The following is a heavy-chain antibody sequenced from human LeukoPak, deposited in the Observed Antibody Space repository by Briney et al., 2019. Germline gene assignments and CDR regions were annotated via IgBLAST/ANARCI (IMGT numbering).Heavy chain of an antibody. Sequence: PSETLSLTCTVSSDFFSSVTDYWAWIRQPPGKGLEWIASGDYSGGTYYNPSLESRVAISADMSKNQFSLKLSSVTAADTAVYYCARRVVPLFTRAFDIWGQGTMVTVSS. V-gene: IGHV4-39*07. J-gene: IGHJ3*02. D-gene: IGHD2-21*01. CDR1: SDFFSSVTDY. CDR2: GDYSGGT. CDR3: ARRVVPLFTRAFDI.